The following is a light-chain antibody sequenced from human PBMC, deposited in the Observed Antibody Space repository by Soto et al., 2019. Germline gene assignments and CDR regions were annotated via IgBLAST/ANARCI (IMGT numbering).Light chain of an antibody. CDR2: EVT. Sequence: QSALTQPPSASRSPGQSVTISCTGTSSDVGGYNFVSWYQQHPGKAPKLMIYEVTKRPSGVPDRFSGSKSGNTASLTVSGLQAEDEADYHCSSYAGNNNLVFGGGTKLTVL. CDR3: SSYAGNNNLV. CDR1: SSDVGGYNF. J-gene: IGLJ2*01. V-gene: IGLV2-8*02.